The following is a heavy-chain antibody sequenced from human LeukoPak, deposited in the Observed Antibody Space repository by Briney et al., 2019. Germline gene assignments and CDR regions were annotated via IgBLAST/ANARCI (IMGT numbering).Heavy chain of an antibody. Sequence: GESPKISCKASGYNFSDHWIAWVRQMPGKGLEWMGIIFPADSDTTYSPSFQGQVTISADKSISTAYLQWSSLKASDTAMYYCARVYDYWGQGTLVSVSS. CDR1: GYNFSDHW. CDR3: ARVYDY. V-gene: IGHV5-51*01. J-gene: IGHJ4*02. CDR2: IFPADSDT. D-gene: IGHD1-14*01.